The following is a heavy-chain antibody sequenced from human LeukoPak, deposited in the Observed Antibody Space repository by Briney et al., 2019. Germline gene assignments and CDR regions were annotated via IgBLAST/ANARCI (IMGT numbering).Heavy chain of an antibody. D-gene: IGHD4-17*01. J-gene: IGHJ5*02. CDR3: ARRQDYGDSNWFDP. Sequence: GESLKISCKGSGYTFTNYWIGWVRQMPEKGLEWMGIIYPGDSDTRYSPSFQGQVTISADKSISTAYLQWSSLKASDTAMYYCARRQDYGDSNWFDPWGQGTLVTVSS. CDR1: GYTFTNYW. CDR2: IYPGDSDT. V-gene: IGHV5-51*01.